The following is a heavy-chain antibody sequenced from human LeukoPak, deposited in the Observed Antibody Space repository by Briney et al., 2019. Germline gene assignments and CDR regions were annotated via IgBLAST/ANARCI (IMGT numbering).Heavy chain of an antibody. J-gene: IGHJ4*02. CDR1: GFTFSSYS. Sequence: PGGSLRLSCAASGFTFSSYSMKWVRQAPGKGLEWVSSISSSSSYIYYADSVKGRFTISRDNAKNSLYLQMNSLRAEDTAVYYCARDGKGWLQPFDYWGQGTLVTVSS. V-gene: IGHV3-21*01. CDR3: ARDGKGWLQPFDY. D-gene: IGHD5-24*01. CDR2: ISSSSSYI.